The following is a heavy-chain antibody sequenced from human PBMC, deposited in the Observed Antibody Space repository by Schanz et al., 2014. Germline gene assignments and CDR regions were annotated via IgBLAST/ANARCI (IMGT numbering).Heavy chain of an antibody. CDR2: ISWNSGSI. D-gene: IGHD6-19*01. CDR3: ARDHQWLARYYMDV. CDR1: GFTVSNSY. V-gene: IGHV3-48*01. J-gene: IGHJ6*03. Sequence: EVQLVESGGGLVQPGGSLRLSCAASGFTVSNSYIHWVRQAPGKGLEWVSSISWNSGSIDYADSVKGRFTISRDNSKNTLHLQMDGLRVEDTAVYYCARDHQWLARYYMDVWGKGTTVTVSS.